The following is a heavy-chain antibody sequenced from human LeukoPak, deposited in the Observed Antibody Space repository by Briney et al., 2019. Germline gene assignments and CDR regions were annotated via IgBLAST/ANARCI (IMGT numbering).Heavy chain of an antibody. CDR3: ARGVVGATHYYYYYMDV. Sequence: GASVKVSCKASGYTFTSYAMNWVRQAPGQGLEWMGWINTNTGNPTYAQGFTGRFVFSLDTSVSTAYLQISSLKAEDTAVYYCARGVVGATHYYYYYMDVWGKGTTVTVSS. CDR2: INTNTGNP. J-gene: IGHJ6*03. CDR1: GYTFTSYA. D-gene: IGHD1-26*01. V-gene: IGHV7-4-1*02.